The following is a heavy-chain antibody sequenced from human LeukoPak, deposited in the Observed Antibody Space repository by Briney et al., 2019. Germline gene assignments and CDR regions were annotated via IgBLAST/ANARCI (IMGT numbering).Heavy chain of an antibody. V-gene: IGHV1-69*13. CDR1: GGTFSSYA. CDR3: ARGGSLRWPFDY. CDR2: IIPIFGTA. J-gene: IGHJ4*02. Sequence: GASVKVSCKASGGTFSSYAISWVRQAPGQGLEWMGGIIPIFGTANYAQKFQGRVTITADESTSTAYMELSSLRSEDTAVYYCARGGSLRWPFDYWGQGTLVTVSS. D-gene: IGHD4-23*01.